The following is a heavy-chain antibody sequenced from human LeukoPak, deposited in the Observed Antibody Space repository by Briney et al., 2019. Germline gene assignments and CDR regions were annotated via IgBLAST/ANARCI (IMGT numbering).Heavy chain of an antibody. D-gene: IGHD2-15*01. CDR2: MNPNSGNT. J-gene: IGHJ4*02. CDR3: ARGSFVASEDTYVDY. CDR1: GYTFTSYD. V-gene: IGHV1-8*03. Sequence: ASVKVSCKASGYTFTSYDINWVRQATGQGLEWIGWMNPNSGNTGYAQKFQGRVTITRNTSISTAYMELSSLRSEDTAVYYCARGSFVASEDTYVDYWGQGTLVTVSS.